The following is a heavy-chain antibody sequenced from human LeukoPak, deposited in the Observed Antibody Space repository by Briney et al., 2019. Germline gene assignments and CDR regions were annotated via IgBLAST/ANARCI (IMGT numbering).Heavy chain of an antibody. V-gene: IGHV4-39*07. CDR3: ARGSKWEHLDY. CDR1: GGSISSSSYY. Sequence: SETLSLTCTVSGGSISSSSYYWGWIRQPPGKGLEWIGSIYYSGSTYYNPSLKSRVTISVDTSKNQFSLKLSSVTAADTAVYYCARGSKWEHLDYWGQGTLVTVSS. CDR2: IYYSGST. J-gene: IGHJ4*02. D-gene: IGHD1-26*01.